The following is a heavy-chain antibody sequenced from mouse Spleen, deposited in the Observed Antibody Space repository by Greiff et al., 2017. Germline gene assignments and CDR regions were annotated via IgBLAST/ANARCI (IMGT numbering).Heavy chain of an antibody. V-gene: IGHV1-19*01. CDR3: ARELGPVYFDY. CDR2: INPYNGGT. J-gene: IGHJ2*01. Sequence: VQLQQSGPVLVKPGASVKMSCKASGYTFTDYYMNWVKQSHGKSLEWIGVINPYNGGTSYNQKFKGKATLTVDKSSSTAYMELNSLTSEDSAVYYCARELGPVYFDYWGQGTTLTVSS. CDR1: GYTFTDYY. D-gene: IGHD4-1*01.